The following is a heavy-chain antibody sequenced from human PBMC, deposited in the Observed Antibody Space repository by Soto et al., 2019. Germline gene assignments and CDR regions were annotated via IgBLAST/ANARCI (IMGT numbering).Heavy chain of an antibody. J-gene: IGHJ6*02. CDR2: IYYSGST. V-gene: IGHV4-61*01. CDR3: ARVAKVDTDMGGYYYYTMDI. CDR1: GDSLNSGTYY. D-gene: IGHD5-18*01. Sequence: QVQLQESGPGLVKPSETLSLTCTVSGDSLNSGTYYWSWIRQPPGKGLEWIGRIYYSGSTDQHPSLKSRVSMSVDTSKKQFSLKLSSVTAADAATYFCARVAKVDTDMGGYYYYTMDIWGQGTTVTVSS.